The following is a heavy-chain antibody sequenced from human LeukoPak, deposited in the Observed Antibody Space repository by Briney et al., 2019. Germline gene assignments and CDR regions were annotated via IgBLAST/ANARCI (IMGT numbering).Heavy chain of an antibody. J-gene: IGHJ6*02. CDR1: GFTFSDYY. V-gene: IGHV3-11*01. CDR3: ARESPITMRVYYYYGMDV. Sequence: GGSLRLSCAASGFTFSDYYMSWIRQAPGKGLEWVSYISSSGSTIYYADSVKGRFTISRDNAKNSLYLQMNSLRAEDTAVYYCARESPITMRVYYYYGMDVWGQGTTVTVSS. CDR2: ISSSGSTI. D-gene: IGHD3-3*01.